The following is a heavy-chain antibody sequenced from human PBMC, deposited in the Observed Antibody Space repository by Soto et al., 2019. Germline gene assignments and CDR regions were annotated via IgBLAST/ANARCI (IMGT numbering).Heavy chain of an antibody. V-gene: IGHV4-31*03. D-gene: IGHD6-6*01. CDR3: ARGAYRSSDVFMDV. CDR2: IYYSGNT. J-gene: IGHJ6*02. Sequence: PSETLSLTCTVSGGSISSVDYYWSWIRQHPERGLEWIGYIYYSGNTYYNPSLKSRVTISVGTSKNQFSLKLSSVTAADTAVYYCARGAYRSSDVFMDVWGQGTRVTVSS. CDR1: GGSISSVDYY.